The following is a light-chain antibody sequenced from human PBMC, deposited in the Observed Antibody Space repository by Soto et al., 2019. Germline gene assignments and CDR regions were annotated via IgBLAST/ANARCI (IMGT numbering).Light chain of an antibody. Sequence: DIQMTQSASSLSASVGERVTITCQASQNINNYLNWYQQKPGRAPKLLIYDASNLEAGVPSRFRGSGSGTDFTFTISRLQPEDIATYYCQQYENLPTFGQGTRLEIK. CDR3: QQYENLPT. CDR1: QNINNY. J-gene: IGKJ5*01. V-gene: IGKV1-33*01. CDR2: DAS.